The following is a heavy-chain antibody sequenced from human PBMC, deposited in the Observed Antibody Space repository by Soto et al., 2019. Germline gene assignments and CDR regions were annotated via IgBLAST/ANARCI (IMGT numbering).Heavy chain of an antibody. D-gene: IGHD3-22*01. V-gene: IGHV4-59*01. CDR2: IYYSGST. CDR1: GGSISSYY. J-gene: IGHJ4*02. CDR3: ARFTDYYDSSGYSRYYFDY. Sequence: SETLSLTCTVSGGSISSYYWSWIRQPTGKGLEWIGYIYYSGSTNYNPSLKSRVTISVDTSKNQFSLKLSSVTAADTAVYYCARFTDYYDSSGYSRYYFDYWGQGTLVTVSS.